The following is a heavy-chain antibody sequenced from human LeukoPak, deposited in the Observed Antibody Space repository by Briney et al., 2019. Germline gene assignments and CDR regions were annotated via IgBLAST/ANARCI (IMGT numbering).Heavy chain of an antibody. V-gene: IGHV1-2*02. CDR2: INPNSGGT. CDR3: ATTSSAIAAAGTGGYYYYYMDV. J-gene: IGHJ6*03. CDR1: GYTFTGYY. Sequence: ASVRVSCQASGYTFTGYYMHWVRQAPGPGLEWLGWINPNSGGTNYAQKFQGRVTMTRDTSISTAYMELSRLRSDDTAVYYCATTSSAIAAAGTGGYYYYYMDVWGKGTTVTVSS. D-gene: IGHD6-13*01.